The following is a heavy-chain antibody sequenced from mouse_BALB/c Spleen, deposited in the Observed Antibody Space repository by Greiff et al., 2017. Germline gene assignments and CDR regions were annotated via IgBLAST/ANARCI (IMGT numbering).Heavy chain of an antibody. J-gene: IGHJ1*01. Sequence: EVQLQESGPELVKPGASVKISCKASGYSFTGYYMHWVKQSHVKSLEWIGRINPYNGATSYNQNFKDKASLTVDKSSSTAYMELHSLTSEDSAVYYCARSDRYDVNWYFDVWGAGTTVTVSS. D-gene: IGHD2-14*01. CDR1: GYSFTGYY. V-gene: IGHV1-31*01. CDR2: INPYNGAT. CDR3: ARSDRYDVNWYFDV.